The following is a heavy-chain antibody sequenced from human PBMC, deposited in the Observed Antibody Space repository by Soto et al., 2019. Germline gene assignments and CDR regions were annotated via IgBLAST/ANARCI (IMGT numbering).Heavy chain of an antibody. J-gene: IGHJ4*02. Sequence: GASVKVSCKASGYSFSDYSINWVRQAPGQGLEWMGWMNPKSGHTAHAQKIQGRVTLTRDTSINTVYMELSSLTSGDTAVYFCARRIPAGKIDSWGQGTQVTVSS. CDR2: MNPKSGHT. D-gene: IGHD1-1*01. CDR3: ARRIPAGKIDS. CDR1: GYSFSDYS. V-gene: IGHV1-8*01.